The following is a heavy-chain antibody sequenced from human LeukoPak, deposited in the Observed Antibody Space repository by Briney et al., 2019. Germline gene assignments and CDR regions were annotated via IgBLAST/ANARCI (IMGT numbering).Heavy chain of an antibody. CDR3: ARGTVYSGYDGYYYYGMDV. Sequence: SETLSLTCAVYGGSFSGYYWSWIRQPPGKGLEWIGEINHSGSTNYNPSIKSRVTMSVDTSKNQFSLKLSSVTAADTAVYYCARGTVYSGYDGYYYYGMDVWGQGTTVTVSS. CDR1: GGSFSGYY. V-gene: IGHV4-34*01. J-gene: IGHJ6*02. D-gene: IGHD5-12*01. CDR2: INHSGST.